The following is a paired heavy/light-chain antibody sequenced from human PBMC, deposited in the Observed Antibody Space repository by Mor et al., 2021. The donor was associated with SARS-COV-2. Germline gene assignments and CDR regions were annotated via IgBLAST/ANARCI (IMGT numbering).Light chain of an antibody. CDR2: DAS. CDR1: QSVSSY. V-gene: IGKV3-11*01. CDR3: QQRSNWPLT. J-gene: IGKJ4*01. Sequence: EIVLTQSPATLSLSPGERATLSCRASQSVSSYLAWYQQKPGQAPRLLIYDASNRATDIPARFSGSGSGTDFTLTISSLEPEDFAVYYCQQRSNWPLTFGGGTKVEMK.
Heavy chain of an antibody. V-gene: IGHV3-30*02. CDR2: IEYGGSKK. Sequence: QVQLVESGGGVVQPGGSLRLSCAASGFTFSNCDMQWVRQAPGKGLEWVAFIEYGGSKKDYADSVKGRFTISRDNSKNTVYLQMNRLGPDDTGVYYCVKGGGDVDIVPTPKGWDYWGQGTLVTVSS. J-gene: IGHJ4*02. CDR3: VKGGGDVDIVPTPKGWDY. CDR1: GFTFSNCD. D-gene: IGHD5-12*01.